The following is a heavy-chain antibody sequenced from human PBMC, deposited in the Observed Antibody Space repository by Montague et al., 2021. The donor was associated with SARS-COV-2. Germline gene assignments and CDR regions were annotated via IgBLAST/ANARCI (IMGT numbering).Heavy chain of an antibody. Sequence: PALVKPTQTLTLTCTFSGFSLSTSGMCVSWIRQPPGKALECLARXXWDDDKHYSTSLKTRLTISKDTSKNQVVLTMTNMDPADTATYYCARSSVVRGVSLDYWGQGTLVTVSS. V-gene: IGHV2-70*11. CDR2: XXWDDDK. D-gene: IGHD3-10*01. CDR3: ARSSVVRGVSLDY. CDR1: GFSLSTSGMC. J-gene: IGHJ4*02.